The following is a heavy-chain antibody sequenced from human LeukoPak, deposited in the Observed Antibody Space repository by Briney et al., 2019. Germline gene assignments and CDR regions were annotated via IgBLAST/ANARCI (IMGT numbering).Heavy chain of an antibody. Sequence: GWSLRLSCAASGFTFSSYAMSWVRQAPGKGLEWVSAISGSGDSTYYADSVKGRFTISRDNSKNTLYLQMNSLRAEDTAVYYCGVDIVVVPGAPNWFDPWGQGTLVTVSS. CDR3: GVDIVVVPGAPNWFDP. V-gene: IGHV3-23*01. D-gene: IGHD2-2*01. J-gene: IGHJ5*02. CDR1: GFTFSSYA. CDR2: ISGSGDST.